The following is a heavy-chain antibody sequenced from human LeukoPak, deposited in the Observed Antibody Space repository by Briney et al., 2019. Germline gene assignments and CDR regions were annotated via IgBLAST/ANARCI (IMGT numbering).Heavy chain of an antibody. CDR3: ARDLEGYGLPYYGMDV. CDR2: ISYDGSNK. V-gene: IGHV3-30*03. Sequence: GGSLRLSCAASGFTFSSYGMHWVRKAPGKGLEWVAVISYDGSNKYYADSVKGRFTISRDNSKNTLYLQMNSLRAEDTAVYYCARDLEGYGLPYYGMDVWGQGTTVTVSS. J-gene: IGHJ6*02. CDR1: GFTFSSYG. D-gene: IGHD3-10*01.